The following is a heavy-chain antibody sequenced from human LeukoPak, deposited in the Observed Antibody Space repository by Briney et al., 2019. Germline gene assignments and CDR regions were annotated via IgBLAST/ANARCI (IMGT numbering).Heavy chain of an antibody. J-gene: IGHJ4*02. D-gene: IGHD1-1*01. CDR1: GGSISSFD. Sequence: SETLSLTCTVSGGSISSFDWSWIRQPPGKGLEWIGSIYTSGTTNYNPSLKSRVTISVDTSKNQFSLNVSSVTAADTAVYYCATQATIWYFGTVDTWGRGTLVTVSS. CDR3: ATQATIWYFGTVDT. V-gene: IGHV4-4*09. CDR2: IYTSGTT.